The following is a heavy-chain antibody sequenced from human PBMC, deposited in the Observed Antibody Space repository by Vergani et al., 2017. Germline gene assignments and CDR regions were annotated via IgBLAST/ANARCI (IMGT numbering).Heavy chain of an antibody. V-gene: IGHV4-34*01. Sequence: QVQLQQWGAGLLKPSETLSLTCAVYGGSFSGYYWSWIRQPPGKGLEWIGEINHSESTNYNPSLKSRVTISVDTSKNQFSLKLSSVTAADTAVYYCARGRGYCSSTSCYQDYWGQGTLVTVSS. CDR1: GGSFSGYY. D-gene: IGHD2-2*01. CDR2: INHSEST. J-gene: IGHJ4*02. CDR3: ARGRGYCSSTSCYQDY.